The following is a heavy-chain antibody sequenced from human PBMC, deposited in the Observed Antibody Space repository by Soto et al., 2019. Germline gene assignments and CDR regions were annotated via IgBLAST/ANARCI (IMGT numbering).Heavy chain of an antibody. CDR2: ISSSSSYT. CDR1: GFTFSDYY. V-gene: IGHV3-11*06. D-gene: IGHD4-17*01. CDR3: ARERLYGDYGSYYYYGMDV. J-gene: IGHJ6*02. Sequence: GESLKISCAASGFTFSDYYMSWIRQAPGKGLEWVSYISSSSSYTNYADSVKGRFTISRDNAKNSLYLQMNSLRAEDTAVYYCARERLYGDYGSYYYYGMDVWGQGTTVTVSS.